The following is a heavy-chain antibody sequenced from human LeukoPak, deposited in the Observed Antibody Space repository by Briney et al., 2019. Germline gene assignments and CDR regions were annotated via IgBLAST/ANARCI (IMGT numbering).Heavy chain of an antibody. CDR3: ARVLDLDSSGGNDAFDI. CDR2: IYHSGST. D-gene: IGHD3-22*01. V-gene: IGHV4-4*02. J-gene: IGHJ3*02. CDR1: GASISSPNW. Sequence: KPSETLSLTCAVSGASISSPNWWSWVRQPPGKGLEWIGEIYHSGSTNYNPSLESRATISVDKSKNQFSLKLSSVTAADTAVYYCARVLDLDSSGGNDAFDIWGQGTMVTVSS.